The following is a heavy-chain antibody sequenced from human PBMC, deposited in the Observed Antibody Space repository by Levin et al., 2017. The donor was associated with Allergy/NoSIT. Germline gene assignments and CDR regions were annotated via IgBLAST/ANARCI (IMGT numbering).Heavy chain of an antibody. CDR2: IYSGGST. Sequence: GGSLRLSCAASGFTVSSNYMSWVRQAPGKGLEWVSVIYSGGSTYYADSVKGRFTISRDNSKNTLYLQMNSLRAEDTAVYYCARDSWEGANSYYGMDVWGQGTTVTVSS. V-gene: IGHV3-66*01. D-gene: IGHD1-26*01. CDR3: ARDSWEGANSYYGMDV. J-gene: IGHJ6*02. CDR1: GFTVSSNY.